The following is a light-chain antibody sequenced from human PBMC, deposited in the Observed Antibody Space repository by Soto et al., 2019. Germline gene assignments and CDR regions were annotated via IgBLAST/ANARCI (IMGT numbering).Light chain of an antibody. Sequence: EIVMTQSPATLSLSPGERATLSCRPSQSVSSSFLSWYQQKPGQTPRLLIYGASIRATGIPAKFSGSGSWTAFTLTISSLQPEDFAVYYCQQDYNLPWTFGQGTKVEIK. V-gene: IGKV3D-7*01. CDR2: GAS. J-gene: IGKJ1*01. CDR1: QSVSSSF. CDR3: QQDYNLPWT.